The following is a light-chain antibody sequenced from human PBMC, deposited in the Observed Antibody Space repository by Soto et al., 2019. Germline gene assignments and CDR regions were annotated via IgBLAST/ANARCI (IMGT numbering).Light chain of an antibody. CDR1: SSDVGGSNN. Sequence: QSAPTHPASVSRTPGQSISICRTGTSSDVGGSNNVSWYKQLPGKAPRLMINDVSERPPRHSNRFSGSKPGTTPSLTISGLQAEDETDYYCTSYTSSSLYIFGTGTNVTVL. V-gene: IGLV2-14*01. J-gene: IGLJ1*01. CDR3: TSYTSSSLYI. CDR2: DVS.